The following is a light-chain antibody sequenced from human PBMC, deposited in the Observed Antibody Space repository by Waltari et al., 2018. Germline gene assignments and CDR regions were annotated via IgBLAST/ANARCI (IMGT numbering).Light chain of an antibody. V-gene: IGKV3-15*01. Sequence: EVVMTQDPATLSVSPGERATLSCRASQSIYDNLAWYRHKPGQAPRLLMYRASSRATGIPARCSGRGSGTEFTLTISSLQSEDSAIYYCQQYNRWPPITFGQGTRLEIK. CDR3: QQYNRWPPIT. CDR2: RAS. CDR1: QSIYDN. J-gene: IGKJ5*01.